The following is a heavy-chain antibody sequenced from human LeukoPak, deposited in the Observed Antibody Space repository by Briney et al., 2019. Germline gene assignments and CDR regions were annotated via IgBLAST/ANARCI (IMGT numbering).Heavy chain of an antibody. CDR1: GASISSHY. D-gene: IGHD1-26*01. J-gene: IGHJ4*02. V-gene: IGHV4-59*11. Sequence: PSETLSLTCTVSGASISSHYWSWLRQSPGKGLEWIGFIYDPGSTTYNYNPPLKSRVSMSVDTSKNQFSLRLTSVTAADTAVYYCARGGQWELLEYWGQGTLVTVSS. CDR3: ARGGQWELLEY. CDR2: IYDPGSTTY.